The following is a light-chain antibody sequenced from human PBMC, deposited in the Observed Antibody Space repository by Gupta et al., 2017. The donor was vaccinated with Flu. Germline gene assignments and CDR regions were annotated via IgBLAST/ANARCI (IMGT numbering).Light chain of an antibody. CDR3: SVWARSLNTQL. J-gene: IGLJ3*02. V-gene: IGLV10-54*04. CDR1: SNNVGDQG. CDR2: RNN. Sequence: TATLTWTGNSNNVGDQGATWLQQYQGPPPKLLSYRNNNRPSGISERFSASRSGNTVYLTITGLQPEDEANYYCSVWARSLNTQLFGGGTRLTVL.